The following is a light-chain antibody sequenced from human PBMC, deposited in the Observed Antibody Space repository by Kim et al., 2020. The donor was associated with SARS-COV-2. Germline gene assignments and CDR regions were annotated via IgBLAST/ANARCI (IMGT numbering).Light chain of an antibody. J-gene: IGKJ4*02. Sequence: DIQMTQSPSSLSASVGDRVTITCLASQGISTYLAWFQQKPGEGPQSLIYGASSLQSGVPSRFSGSGSGTDFTLTISRLQPEDLATYYCQQYDTYTLSYGGGTKVDIK. CDR3: QQYDTYTLS. V-gene: IGKV1-16*01. CDR1: QGISTY. CDR2: GAS.